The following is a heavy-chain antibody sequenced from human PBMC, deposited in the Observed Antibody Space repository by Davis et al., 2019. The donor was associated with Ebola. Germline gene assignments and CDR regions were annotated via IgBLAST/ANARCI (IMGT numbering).Heavy chain of an antibody. CDR3: ATHRGYGFHY. J-gene: IGHJ4*02. Sequence: GESLKISCAASGFTFSSYWMHWVRQAPGKGLVWVSRISGDGKKTNYADFVKGRFTISGDNAKNSLYLQMNGLRAEDTAVYYCATHRGYGFHYWGQGTLVTVSS. CDR1: GFTFSSYW. D-gene: IGHD3-22*01. CDR2: ISGDGKKT. V-gene: IGHV3-74*01.